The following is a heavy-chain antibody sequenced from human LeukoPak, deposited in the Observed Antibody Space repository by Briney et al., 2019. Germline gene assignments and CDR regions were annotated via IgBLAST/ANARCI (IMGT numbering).Heavy chain of an antibody. CDR3: ARARRGYSGYVDY. D-gene: IGHD5-12*01. J-gene: IGHJ4*02. CDR2: IYHSGST. Sequence: PSETLSLTCAVSGGSISSSNWCSWVRQPPGKGLEWIGEIYHSGSTNYNPSLKSRVTISVDKSKNQFSLKLSSVTAADTAVYYCARARRGYSGYVDYWGQGTLVTVSS. V-gene: IGHV4-4*02. CDR1: GGSISSSNW.